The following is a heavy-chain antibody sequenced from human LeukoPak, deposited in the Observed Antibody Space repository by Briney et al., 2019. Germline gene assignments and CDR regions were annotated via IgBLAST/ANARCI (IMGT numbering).Heavy chain of an antibody. CDR1: GFTFSSYA. V-gene: IGHV3-21*04. D-gene: IGHD1-26*01. CDR3: AKDKYGQRELWTRYYFDY. Sequence: GGSLRLSCAASGFTFSSYAMNWVRQAPGKGLEWVSSISRGSDHIFYADSMKGRFTISRDNAKNSLYLQMNSLRAEDTAVYYCAKDKYGQRELWTRYYFDYWGQGTLVTVSS. CDR2: ISRGSDHI. J-gene: IGHJ4*02.